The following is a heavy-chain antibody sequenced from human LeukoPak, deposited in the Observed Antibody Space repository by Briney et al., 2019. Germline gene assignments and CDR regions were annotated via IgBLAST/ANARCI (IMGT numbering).Heavy chain of an antibody. V-gene: IGHV3-23*01. CDR3: AKDSYYDFWSGYPHYFDY. J-gene: IGHJ4*02. Sequence: GGSLRLSCAASGFTFSSYAMSWVRQAPGKGLEWVSAISGSGGSTYYADSVKGRFTISRDNSKNTLYLQMNSLRAEDTAVYYCAKDSYYDFWSGYPHYFDYWGQGTLVTVSS. CDR2: ISGSGGST. D-gene: IGHD3-3*01. CDR1: GFTFSSYA.